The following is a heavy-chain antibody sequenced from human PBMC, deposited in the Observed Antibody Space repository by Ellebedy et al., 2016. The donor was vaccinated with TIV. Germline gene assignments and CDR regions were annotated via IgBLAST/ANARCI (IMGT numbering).Heavy chain of an antibody. D-gene: IGHD1-1*01. CDR1: GASINSYF. J-gene: IGHJ4*02. V-gene: IGHV4-59*01. CDR3: TRGGTSYSDY. CDR2: IYDTGAT. Sequence: SETLSLTCTVSGASINSYFWTWIRQPPGKGLEWIGNIYDTGATNYNPALKSRVTISVDASKNQSSLRLTSVTTADTAVYYCTRGGTSYSDYWGQGTLVTVSS.